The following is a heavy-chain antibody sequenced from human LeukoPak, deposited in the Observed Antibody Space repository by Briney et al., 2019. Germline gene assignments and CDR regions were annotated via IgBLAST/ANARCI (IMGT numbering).Heavy chain of an antibody. Sequence: SETLSLTCTVSGGSISSYYWSWIRQPPGKGLEWIGYIYYSGSTNYNPSLKSRVTISVDTSKNQFSLKLSSVTAADTAVYYCARVTRVLGYCSGGSCRSYWYFDLWGRGTLVTVSS. J-gene: IGHJ2*01. CDR3: ARVTRVLGYCSGGSCRSYWYFDL. CDR1: GGSISSYY. CDR2: IYYSGST. V-gene: IGHV4-59*12. D-gene: IGHD2-15*01.